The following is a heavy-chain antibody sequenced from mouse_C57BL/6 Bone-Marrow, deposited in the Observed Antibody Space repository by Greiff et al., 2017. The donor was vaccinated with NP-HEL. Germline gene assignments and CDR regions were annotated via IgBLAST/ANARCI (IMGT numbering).Heavy chain of an antibody. Sequence: QVQLQQSGAELVRPGSSVKLSCKASGYTFTSYWMDWVKQRPGQGLEWIGNIYPSDSETHYTQKFKDKATLTVDKSSSTAYMQLSSLTSEDSAVYYCARCSNYGDRYYFDYWGQGTTLTVSS. V-gene: IGHV1-61*01. CDR1: GYTFTSYW. J-gene: IGHJ2*01. D-gene: IGHD2-5*01. CDR3: ARCSNYGDRYYFDY. CDR2: IYPSDSET.